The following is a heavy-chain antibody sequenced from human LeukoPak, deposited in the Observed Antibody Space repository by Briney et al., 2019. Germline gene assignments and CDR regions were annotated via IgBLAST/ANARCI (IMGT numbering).Heavy chain of an antibody. CDR2: IYYSGST. J-gene: IGHJ6*02. CDR3: ARLLLWFGELFPNGMDV. D-gene: IGHD3-10*01. V-gene: IGHV4-59*08. Sequence: SETLSLTCTVSGGSISSYYWSWIRRPPGKGLEWIGYIYYSGSTNYNPSLKSRVTISVDTSKNQFSLKLSSVTAADTAVYYCARLLLWFGELFPNGMDVWGQGTTVTVSS. CDR1: GGSISSYY.